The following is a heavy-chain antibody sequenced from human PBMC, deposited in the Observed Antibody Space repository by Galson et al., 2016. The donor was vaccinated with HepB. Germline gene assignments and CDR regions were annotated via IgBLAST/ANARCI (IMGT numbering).Heavy chain of an antibody. J-gene: IGHJ4*02. Sequence: SLRLSCAASGFTVSSNYMSWVRQAPGKGLEWVSLIYSGGTTYYADSVKGRFTISRDNSKNTLYLQMNSLRAEDTAVYYCAREGCGGDCWDYWGQGTLVTVSS. CDR2: IYSGGTT. V-gene: IGHV3-53*01. CDR1: GFTVSSNY. CDR3: AREGCGGDCWDY. D-gene: IGHD2-21*02.